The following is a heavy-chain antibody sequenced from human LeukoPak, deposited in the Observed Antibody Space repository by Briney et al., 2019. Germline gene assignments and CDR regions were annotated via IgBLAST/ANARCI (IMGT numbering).Heavy chain of an antibody. CDR3: ARRQGCSSTSCPPDY. CDR2: ICPGDSDT. J-gene: IGHJ4*02. Sequence: GESLKISCRGSGYSFTTYWIGWVRQMRGKGLEWMGIICPGDSDTRYTPSFQGQVTMSADKSINTAYQQWSSLKATDTAMYYCARRQGCSSTSCPPDYWGQGTLVTVSP. V-gene: IGHV5-51*01. D-gene: IGHD2-2*01. CDR1: GYSFTTYW.